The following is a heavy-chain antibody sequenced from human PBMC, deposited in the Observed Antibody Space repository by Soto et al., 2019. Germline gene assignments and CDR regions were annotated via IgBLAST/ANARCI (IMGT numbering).Heavy chain of an antibody. V-gene: IGHV3-30*18. J-gene: IGHJ4*01. CDR2: ISYNGDEK. CDR3: AKGTSGSGYSGLGH. CDR1: GFTFRTYA. D-gene: IGHD2-15*01. Sequence: QVQLVQSGGGVVQPGGSLRLSCAASGFTFRTYAMHWVRQAPGKGLEWVAVISYNGDEKFYEGSVKGRCTISRDNSENTLYLQMNSLRTEDTAVYYCAKGTSGSGYSGLGHWGQGTLVTVSS.